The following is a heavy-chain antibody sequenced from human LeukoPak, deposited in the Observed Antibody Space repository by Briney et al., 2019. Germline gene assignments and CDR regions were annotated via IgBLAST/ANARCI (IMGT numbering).Heavy chain of an antibody. J-gene: IGHJ6*02. D-gene: IGHD3-9*01. CDR1: GYTFTSYG. V-gene: IGHV1-18*01. CDR3: ARVPFDWLSDDYYGMDV. CDR2: ISAYNGNT. Sequence: GSVKFSCKASGYTFTSYGTSWVRQAPGQGLEWMGWISAYNGNTNYAQKLQGRVTMTTDTSTSTAYMELRSLRSDDTAVYYCARVPFDWLSDDYYGMDVWGQGTTVTVSS.